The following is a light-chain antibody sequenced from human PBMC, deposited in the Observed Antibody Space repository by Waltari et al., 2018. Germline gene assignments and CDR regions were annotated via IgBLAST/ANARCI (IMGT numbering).Light chain of an antibody. CDR2: LGS. CDR3: MQALQNPWT. CDR1: QTLLHSNGYNY. V-gene: IGKV2-28*01. Sequence: DIVMTQSPLSLPVTPGEPASISCRSSQTLLHSNGYNYLVCYLQKPGQSPQLLIYLGSNRASGVPDRFSGSGSGTDFTLRISRVEAEDVGVYYCMQALQNPWTFGQGTKVEIK. J-gene: IGKJ1*01.